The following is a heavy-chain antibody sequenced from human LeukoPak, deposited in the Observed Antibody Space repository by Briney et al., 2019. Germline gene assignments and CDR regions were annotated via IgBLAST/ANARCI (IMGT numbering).Heavy chain of an antibody. D-gene: IGHD3-10*02. CDR3: AKDGILFGESPDGMDV. Sequence: PGGSLRLSCAASGFTFSSYGMHWVRQAPGKGLEWVAVISYDGSNKYYADSVKGRFTISRDNSKNTLYLQMNSLRAEDTAVYYCAKDGILFGESPDGMDVWGQGTTVTVSS. J-gene: IGHJ6*02. CDR2: ISYDGSNK. V-gene: IGHV3-30*18. CDR1: GFTFSSYG.